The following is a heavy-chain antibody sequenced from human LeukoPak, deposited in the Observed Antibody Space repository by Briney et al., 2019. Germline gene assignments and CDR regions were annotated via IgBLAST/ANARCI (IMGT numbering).Heavy chain of an antibody. J-gene: IGHJ4*02. CDR1: GGTFNSYA. V-gene: IGHV1-69*04. CDR3: ARGRLRSSWYIAAY. Sequence: ASVKVSCKASGGTFNSYAINWVRQAPGQGLEWMGRIIPILNIANYAQKFQGRVTITADKSTNTAYMELSSLRSEDTAVYYCARGRLRSSWYIAAYWGQGTLVTVSS. CDR2: IIPILNIA. D-gene: IGHD6-13*01.